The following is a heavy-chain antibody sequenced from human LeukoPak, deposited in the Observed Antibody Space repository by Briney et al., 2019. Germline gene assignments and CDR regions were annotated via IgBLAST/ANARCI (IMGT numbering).Heavy chain of an antibody. CDR3: ARGRQQLVHYYFDY. J-gene: IGHJ4*02. CDR2: ISSSSSYI. D-gene: IGHD6-13*01. CDR1: GFNFSSYG. Sequence: GGSLRLSCAASGFNFSSYGMNWVRQAPGKGLEWVSSISSSSSYIYYADSVKGRFTISRDNAKNSLYLQMNSLRAEDTAVYYCARGRQQLVHYYFDYWGQGTLVTVSS. V-gene: IGHV3-21*01.